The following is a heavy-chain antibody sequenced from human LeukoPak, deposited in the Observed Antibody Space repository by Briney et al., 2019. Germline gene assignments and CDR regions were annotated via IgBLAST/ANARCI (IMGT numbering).Heavy chain of an antibody. CDR2: ISAYNGNT. D-gene: IGHD2-2*02. CDR3: AREDLRYCSSTSCHNVRVWDY. CDR1: GYTFTSYG. V-gene: IGHV1-18*01. J-gene: IGHJ4*02. Sequence: GASVKVSCKASGYTFTSYGISWVRQAPGQGLEWMGWISAYNGNTNYAQKLQGRVTMTTDTSTSTAYMELRSLRSDDTAVYYCAREDLRYCSSTSCHNVRVWDYWGQGTLVTVSS.